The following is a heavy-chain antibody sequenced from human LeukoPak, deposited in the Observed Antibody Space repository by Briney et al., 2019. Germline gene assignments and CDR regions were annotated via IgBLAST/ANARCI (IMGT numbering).Heavy chain of an antibody. CDR3: ARDDSAD. D-gene: IGHD2-21*01. J-gene: IGHJ4*02. V-gene: IGHV1-18*01. Sequence: ASVKVSCKASGYTFTNFGISWVRQAPGQGLEWMGWISGYNDNPNYAQKLQGRVTLTTDTSTSTAYMELRSLRHDDTAVYYCARDDSADWGQGTLVTVCS. CDR2: ISGYNDNP. CDR1: GYTFTNFG.